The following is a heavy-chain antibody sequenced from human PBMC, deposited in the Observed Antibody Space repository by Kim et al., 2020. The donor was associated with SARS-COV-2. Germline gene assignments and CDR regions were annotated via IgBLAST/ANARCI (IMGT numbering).Heavy chain of an antibody. Sequence: GESLKISCNGSGYSFTTYWIGWVRQMPGKGLEWIGIIYPSDSDTKYSPSFQGQVTISADKSISTAYLQWSSLKASDTAMYYCARHQNTGSSSFDYWGQGTLVTVSS. D-gene: IGHD1-26*01. CDR1: GYSFTTYW. CDR3: ARHQNTGSSSFDY. J-gene: IGHJ4*02. CDR2: IYPSDSDT. V-gene: IGHV5-51*01.